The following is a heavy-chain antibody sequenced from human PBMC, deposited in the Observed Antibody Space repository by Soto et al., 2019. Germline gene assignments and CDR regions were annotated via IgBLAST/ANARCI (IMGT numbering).Heavy chain of an antibody. V-gene: IGHV4-61*01. Sequence: SETLSLTCTVSGGSVSSESHYWSWIRQTPGKGLEWIGYIYYTGSTNYNPSLKGRVTMSVDTSRDQVSLRLRSVTRADTAVYYCAREQYDFRSGSYYYAMEVWGQGTKVTVSS. D-gene: IGHD3-3*01. CDR3: AREQYDFRSGSYYYAMEV. CDR1: GGSVSSESHY. CDR2: IYYTGST. J-gene: IGHJ6*02.